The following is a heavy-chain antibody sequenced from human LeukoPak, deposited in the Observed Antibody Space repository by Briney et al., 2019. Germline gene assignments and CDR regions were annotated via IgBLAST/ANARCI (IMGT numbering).Heavy chain of an antibody. CDR2: ISYDGSNK. Sequence: GGSLRLSCAASGFTFSSYAMHWVRQAPGKGLEWVAVISYDGSNKYYADSVKGRFTISRDNSRNTLFLQMNSLRAEDTAVYYCARGGVVVGDTSYYYGMDVWGQGTTVTVSS. J-gene: IGHJ6*02. V-gene: IGHV3-30*07. D-gene: IGHD2-2*01. CDR3: ARGGVVVGDTSYYYGMDV. CDR1: GFTFSSYA.